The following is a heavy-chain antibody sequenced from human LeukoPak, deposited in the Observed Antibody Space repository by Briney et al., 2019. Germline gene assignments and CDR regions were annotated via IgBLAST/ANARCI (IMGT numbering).Heavy chain of an antibody. CDR2: INHSGST. CDR3: ARGASTLRYLDWLLYDY. Sequence: SETLSLTCAVYGGSFSGYYWSWIRQPPGKGLEWIGEINHSGSTNYNPSLKSRVTISVDTSKNQFSLKLSSVTAADTAVYYCARGASTLRYLDWLLYDYWGQGTLVTVSS. V-gene: IGHV4-34*01. J-gene: IGHJ4*02. CDR1: GGSFSGYY. D-gene: IGHD3-9*01.